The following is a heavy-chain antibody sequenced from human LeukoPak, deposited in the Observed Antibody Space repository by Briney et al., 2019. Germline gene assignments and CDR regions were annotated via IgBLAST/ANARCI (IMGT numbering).Heavy chain of an antibody. CDR2: IKSKTDGGTT. D-gene: IGHD5-18*01. Sequence: PGGSLRLSCAAFGFTFSNAWMSWVRQAPGKGLEWVGRIKSKTDGGTTDYAAPVKGRFTISRDDSKNTLYLQMNSLKTEDTAVYYCTTSDTAMVWDDYWGQGTLVTVSS. CDR3: TTSDTAMVWDDY. V-gene: IGHV3-15*01. CDR1: GFTFSNAW. J-gene: IGHJ4*02.